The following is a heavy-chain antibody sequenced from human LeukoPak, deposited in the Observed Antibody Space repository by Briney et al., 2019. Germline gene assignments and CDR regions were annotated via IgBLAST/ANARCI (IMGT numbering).Heavy chain of an antibody. CDR2: IYHSGST. Sequence: SGTLSLTCAVSGGSISSSNWWSWVRQPPGKGLEWIGEIYHSGSTNYNPSLKSRVTISVDKSKNQFSLKLSSVTAADTAAYYCARAYCSGGSCYLVDYWGQGTLVTVSS. J-gene: IGHJ4*02. D-gene: IGHD2-15*01. CDR1: GGSISSSNW. CDR3: ARAYCSGGSCYLVDY. V-gene: IGHV4-4*02.